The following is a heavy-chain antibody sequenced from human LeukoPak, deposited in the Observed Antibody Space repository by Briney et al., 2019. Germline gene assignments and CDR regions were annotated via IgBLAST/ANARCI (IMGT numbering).Heavy chain of an antibody. J-gene: IGHJ3*02. CDR2: LYYTRSA. CDR1: GYSISSGFY. V-gene: IGHV4-38-2*01. CDR3: ARHEAALDAFDI. D-gene: IGHD6-13*01. Sequence: SETLSLTCGVSGYSISSGFYWGWIRQPPGKGLQWIGSLYYTRSAEYNPSLKSRLTMSMDKSKNQFSLKLNSVTAADTAVYYCARHEAALDAFDIWGQGTMVTVSS.